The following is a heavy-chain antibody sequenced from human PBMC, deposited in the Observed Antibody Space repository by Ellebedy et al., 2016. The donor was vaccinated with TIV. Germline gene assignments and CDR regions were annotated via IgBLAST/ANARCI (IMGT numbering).Heavy chain of an antibody. J-gene: IGHJ6*03. Sequence: SETLSLXXTVSGGSISSGIYYWSWVRQPPGKRLEWIGFIHYSGSTHYNPSLRSRITISLDTSTNRFSLKLNAVSAADTAVYFCARTTEGYGRRGEGSYSYYMDVWGKGITVTVS. D-gene: IGHD2-15*01. CDR1: GGSISSGIYY. CDR3: ARTTEGYGRRGEGSYSYYMDV. V-gene: IGHV4-61*01. CDR2: IHYSGST.